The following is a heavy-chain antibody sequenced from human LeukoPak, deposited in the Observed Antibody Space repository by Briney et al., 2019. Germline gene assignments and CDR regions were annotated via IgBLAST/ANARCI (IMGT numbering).Heavy chain of an antibody. CDR3: ARGDRGDPSRFEY. CDR2: IYYSGST. D-gene: IGHD4-17*01. V-gene: IGHV4-59*01. J-gene: IGHJ4*02. Sequence: PSETLSLTCTVSGGSISTYYWSWIRQPPGKGLEWIGYIYYSGSTNYNPSLKSRVTISVDTSKDQFSLKLSSVTAADTAVYYCARGDRGDPSRFEYWGQGTLVTVSS. CDR1: GGSISTYY.